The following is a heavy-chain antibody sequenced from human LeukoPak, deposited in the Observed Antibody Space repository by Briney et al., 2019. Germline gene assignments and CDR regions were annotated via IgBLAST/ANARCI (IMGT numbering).Heavy chain of an antibody. CDR2: INHSGST. CDR1: GGSFSDYY. Sequence: NPSETLSLTCAVYGGSFSDYYWSWIRQPPGKGLEWIGEINHSGSTNYNPSHKSRVTISVDTSKNQFSLKLSSVTAADTAVYYCARGRLLTYGDPPYLDYWGQGTLVTVSS. D-gene: IGHD4-17*01. V-gene: IGHV4-34*01. J-gene: IGHJ4*02. CDR3: ARGRLLTYGDPPYLDY.